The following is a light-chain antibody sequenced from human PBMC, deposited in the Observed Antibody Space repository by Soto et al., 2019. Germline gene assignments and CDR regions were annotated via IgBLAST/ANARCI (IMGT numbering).Light chain of an antibody. CDR3: QKYNSAPLT. CDR2: AAS. Sequence: DIQMTQSPSSLSASLGERVTITCRASQGIGVYLAWFQQKPGKVPKLLIYAASALQSGVPSRFSGSGSGTDFTLTISSLQPEDIATYYCQKYNSAPLTFGGGTKVDIK. V-gene: IGKV1-27*01. CDR1: QGIGVY. J-gene: IGKJ4*02.